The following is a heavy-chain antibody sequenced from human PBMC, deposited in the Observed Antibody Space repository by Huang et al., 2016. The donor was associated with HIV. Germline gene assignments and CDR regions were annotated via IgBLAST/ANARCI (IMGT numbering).Heavy chain of an antibody. CDR1: GYTFTSYG. CDR3: ARTYYYDSSGHKNWFDP. D-gene: IGHD3-22*01. Sequence: QVQLVQSGAEVKKPGASVKVSCKASGYTFTSYGISWVRQAPGQGLEWMGWSSAYNGNTNYAQKVQGRATMTTDTSTSTAYMELRSLRSDDTAVYYCARTYYYDSSGHKNWFDPWGQGTLVTVSS. V-gene: IGHV1-18*01. J-gene: IGHJ5*02. CDR2: SSAYNGNT.